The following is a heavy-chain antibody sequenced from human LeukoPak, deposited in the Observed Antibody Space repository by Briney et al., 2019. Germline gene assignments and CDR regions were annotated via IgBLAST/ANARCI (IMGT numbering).Heavy chain of an antibody. Sequence: SETLSLTCVVSGGSLSTHHWSWIRQSPGRGLEWIGEINHSGSTNYNPSLKSRVTISVDTSKNQFSLKLSSVTAADTAVYYCASPDCSSTSCSFDYWGQGTLVTVSS. CDR2: INHSGST. CDR3: ASPDCSSTSCSFDY. CDR1: GGSLSTHH. J-gene: IGHJ4*02. D-gene: IGHD2-2*01. V-gene: IGHV4-34*01.